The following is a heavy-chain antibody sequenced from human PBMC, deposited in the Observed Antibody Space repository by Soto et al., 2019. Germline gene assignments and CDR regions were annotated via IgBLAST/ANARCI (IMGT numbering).Heavy chain of an antibody. CDR3: AGNWNDGDDYFDY. D-gene: IGHD1-1*01. Sequence: QVQLVQSGAEVKKPGASVKVSCKASGYTFTGYYMHWVRQAPGQGFEWMGWINPNSGGTNYAQKSQGRVTMTRDTSISTVYMELSRLRSDDTAVYYCAGNWNDGDDYFDYWGQGTLVTVSS. CDR1: GYTFTGYY. CDR2: INPNSGGT. V-gene: IGHV1-2*02. J-gene: IGHJ4*02.